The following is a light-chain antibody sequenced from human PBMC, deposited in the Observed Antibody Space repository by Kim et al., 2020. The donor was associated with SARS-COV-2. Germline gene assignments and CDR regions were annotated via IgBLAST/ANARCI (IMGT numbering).Light chain of an antibody. V-gene: IGKV3-20*01. CDR3: QQYGDSIYT. Sequence: SLSPGERATLSCRASQNVNNNYLAWYQQKPGQAPRLLIYNAFSRATGIPDRFSGRGSGTDFTLIISRLEPEDFAMYYCQQYGDSIYTFGQGTKL. CDR2: NAF. J-gene: IGKJ2*01. CDR1: QNVNNNY.